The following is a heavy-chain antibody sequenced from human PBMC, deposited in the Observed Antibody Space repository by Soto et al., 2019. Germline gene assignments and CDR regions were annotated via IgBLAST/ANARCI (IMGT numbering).Heavy chain of an antibody. D-gene: IGHD6-25*01. CDR1: GGSSTDYY. J-gene: IGHJ5*02. CDR3: ARAVVGHWPSTGCHHFFGR. Sequence: QVHLQESGPGLVKPSDTLSLSCNVSGGSSTDYYWSWIRQSPGKGLEWIGYIDYSGNSKSNPSLESRVAMSVDTAKNLVSLRLASVTPADTAVYCCARAVVGHWPSTGCHHFFGRWGQGLLVSVSS. CDR2: IDYSGNS. V-gene: IGHV4-59*07.